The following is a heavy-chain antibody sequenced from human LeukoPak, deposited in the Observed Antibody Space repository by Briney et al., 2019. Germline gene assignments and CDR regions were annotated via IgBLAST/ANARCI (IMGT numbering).Heavy chain of an antibody. D-gene: IGHD6-19*01. Sequence: GGSLRLSCAASGFTFSSYGMHWVRQAPGKGLEWVAVITYDGSNKYYADPVKGRFTISRDNSKNTLYLQMNSLRAEDTAVYYCAKDLKSSGWIDYWGQGTLVTVSS. CDR2: ITYDGSNK. J-gene: IGHJ4*02. CDR1: GFTFSSYG. CDR3: AKDLKSSGWIDY. V-gene: IGHV3-30*18.